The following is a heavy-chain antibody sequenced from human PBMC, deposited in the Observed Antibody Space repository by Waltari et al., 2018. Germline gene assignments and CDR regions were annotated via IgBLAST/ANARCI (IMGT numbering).Heavy chain of an antibody. CDR2: ISGSGGST. CDR3: ARHCSSTSCYGDDAFDI. J-gene: IGHJ3*02. V-gene: IGHV3-23*04. CDR1: GFTFSSYA. D-gene: IGHD2-2*01. Sequence: EVQLVESGGGLVQPGGSLRLSCAASGFTFSSYAMIWVRQAPGKGLEWVSAISGSGGSTYYADSVKGRFTISRDNSKNTLYLQMNSLRAEETAVYYCARHCSSTSCYGDDAFDIWGQGTMVTVSS.